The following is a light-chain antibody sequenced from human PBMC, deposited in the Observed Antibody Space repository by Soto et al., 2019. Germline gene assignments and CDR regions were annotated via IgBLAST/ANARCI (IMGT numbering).Light chain of an antibody. CDR2: DNN. J-gene: IGLJ2*01. CDR1: SSNIGNNY. CDR3: ATWDGSLPGEV. V-gene: IGLV1-51*01. Sequence: QSALTQSPSVSAAPGQTVTISCSGSSSNIGNNYVSWYQQLPGTAPKLLIYDNNKRPSGIPDRFSGSKSGTSGTLDITGRQTGDEADYYCATWDGSLPGEVFGGGTKLTVL.